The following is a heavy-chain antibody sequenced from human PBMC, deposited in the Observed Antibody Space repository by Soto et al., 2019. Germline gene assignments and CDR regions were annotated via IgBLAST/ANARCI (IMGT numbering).Heavy chain of an antibody. J-gene: IGHJ4*02. V-gene: IGHV2-5*08. D-gene: IGHD2-15*01. CDR1: GGSISSGGYY. CDR3: AHSPCSGGTCYLFDY. Sequence: TLSLTCTVSGGSISSGGYYWSWIRQPPGKSLEWLALIYWDDVQRYSPSLKTRLTITKDTSRSQVVLTMTNMDPVDTATYYCAHSPCSGGTCYLFDYWGQGTLVTVSS. CDR2: IYWDDVQ.